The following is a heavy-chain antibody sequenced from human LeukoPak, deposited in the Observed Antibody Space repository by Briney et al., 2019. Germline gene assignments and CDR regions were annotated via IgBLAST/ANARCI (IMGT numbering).Heavy chain of an antibody. J-gene: IGHJ5*02. CDR3: ARDRCSSTSCYNTPNWFDP. CDR1: GFTFSSYW. Sequence: GGSLRLSCAASGFTFSSYWMSWVRQAPGKGLEWVANIKQDGSEKYYADSVKGRFTISRDNAKNSVYLQMNSLRSEDTAFYHCARDRCSSTSCYNTPNWFDPWGQGTLVTVSS. CDR2: IKQDGSEK. V-gene: IGHV3-7*03. D-gene: IGHD2-2*02.